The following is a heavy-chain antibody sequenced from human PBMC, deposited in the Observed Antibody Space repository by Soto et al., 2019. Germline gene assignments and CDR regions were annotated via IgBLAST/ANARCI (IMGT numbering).Heavy chain of an antibody. D-gene: IGHD1-20*01. CDR1: GGSFLGYY. CDR3: ARGGRHGYNPY. J-gene: IGHJ4*02. Sequence: QVQLQQLGAGLLKPSETLSLTCAVYGGSFLGYYWSWIRQSPGKGLEWIGEIDHSGSTSYNPSLRSRVTISVDTSRKQFSLKMSSVTVADAAVYYCARGGRHGYNPYLGQGTLVTVSS. CDR2: IDHSGST. V-gene: IGHV4-34*01.